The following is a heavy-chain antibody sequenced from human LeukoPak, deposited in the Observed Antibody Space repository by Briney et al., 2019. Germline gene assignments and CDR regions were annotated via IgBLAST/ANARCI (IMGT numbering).Heavy chain of an antibody. Sequence: GASVKVSCKASGYTFTSYYMHGVGQARGQGREWMGWMNPNSVGTNYAQKFQGRVPMTRDTSISTAYIELRRLRSDDTAVYYCARIRDYYDSSGYFVHWGQGTLVTVSS. CDR1: GYTFTSYY. D-gene: IGHD3-22*01. V-gene: IGHV1-2*02. J-gene: IGHJ4*02. CDR2: MNPNSVGT. CDR3: ARIRDYYDSSGYFVH.